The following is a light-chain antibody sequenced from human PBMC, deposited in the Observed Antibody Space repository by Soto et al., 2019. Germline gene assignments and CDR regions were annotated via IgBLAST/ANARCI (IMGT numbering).Light chain of an antibody. CDR1: QSISSW. J-gene: IGKJ1*01. Sequence: DIPMTQSPSTLSASVGDRVTITCRASQSISSWLAWYQQKPGKAPKLLIYDASSLKSGVPSRFSGSGSGTEFTLTISSLQPDDFATYYCQQYNSYSRTFGQGTKVEIK. V-gene: IGKV1-5*01. CDR2: DAS. CDR3: QQYNSYSRT.